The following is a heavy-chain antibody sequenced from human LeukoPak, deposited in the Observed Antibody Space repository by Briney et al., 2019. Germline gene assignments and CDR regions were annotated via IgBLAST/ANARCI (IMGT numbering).Heavy chain of an antibody. D-gene: IGHD3-10*01. CDR3: AKSGTGSYYNLLDY. CDR2: ISYDGSNK. Sequence: GRSLRLSCAASGFTFSSYGMHWVRQAPGKGLEWVAVISYDGSNKYYADSVKGRFTISRDNSKNTLYLQMNSLRAEDTAVYYCAKSGTGSYYNLLDYWGQGTLVTVSS. V-gene: IGHV3-30*18. CDR1: GFTFSSYG. J-gene: IGHJ4*02.